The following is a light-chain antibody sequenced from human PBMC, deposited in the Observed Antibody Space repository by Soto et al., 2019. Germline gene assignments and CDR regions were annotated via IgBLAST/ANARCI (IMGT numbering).Light chain of an antibody. CDR1: QSISGY. CDR3: QQSYSTPLT. Sequence: DIQMAQSPSSLSASVGDRVTITCRASQSISGYVSWYQQKPGKAPSLLISLASSLQSGVPSRFSGSGSGTDFTLTISSLQPEDFATYYCQQSYSTPLTFGGGTKVEIK. CDR2: LAS. J-gene: IGKJ4*01. V-gene: IGKV1-39*01.